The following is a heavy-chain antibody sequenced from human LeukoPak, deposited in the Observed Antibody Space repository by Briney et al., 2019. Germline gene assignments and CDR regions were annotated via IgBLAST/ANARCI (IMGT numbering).Heavy chain of an antibody. V-gene: IGHV4-34*01. D-gene: IGHD3-22*01. Sequence: PSETLSLTCAVYGGSFSGYYWSWIRQPPGKGLEWIGEINHSGSTNYNPSLKSRVTISVDTSKNQFSLKLSSVTAADTAVYYCARGYYDSSGYFFFDYWGRGTLVTVSS. CDR1: GGSFSGYY. CDR2: INHSGST. CDR3: ARGYYDSSGYFFFDY. J-gene: IGHJ4*02.